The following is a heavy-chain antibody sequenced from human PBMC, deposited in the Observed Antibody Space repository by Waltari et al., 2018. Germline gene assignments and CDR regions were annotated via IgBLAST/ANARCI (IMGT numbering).Heavy chain of an antibody. CDR3: ARGRAAAADYYYYMDV. D-gene: IGHD6-13*01. J-gene: IGHJ6*03. CDR2: INHSGST. CDR1: GGSFSGYY. Sequence: QVQLQQWGAGLLKPSETLSLTCAVYGGSFSGYYWSWIRQPPGKGLEWIGEINHSGSTNYNPSLKSRVTISVDTSKNQFSLKLSSVTAADTAVYYCARGRAAAADYYYYMDVWGKGTTVTVSS. V-gene: IGHV4-34*01.